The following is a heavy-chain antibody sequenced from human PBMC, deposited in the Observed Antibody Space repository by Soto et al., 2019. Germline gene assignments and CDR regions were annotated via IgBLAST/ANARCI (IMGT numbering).Heavy chain of an antibody. Sequence: VKVSFHASVGTFSSYAISWVRQAPGQGREWMGGIIPIFGTANYAQKFQGRVTITADESTSTAYMELSSLRSEDTAVYYCASGWYYYDSSGEGRRYYFDYWGQGTLVTVSS. CDR3: ASGWYYYDSSGEGRRYYFDY. V-gene: IGHV1-69*13. D-gene: IGHD3-22*01. CDR1: VGTFSSYA. J-gene: IGHJ4*02. CDR2: IIPIFGTA.